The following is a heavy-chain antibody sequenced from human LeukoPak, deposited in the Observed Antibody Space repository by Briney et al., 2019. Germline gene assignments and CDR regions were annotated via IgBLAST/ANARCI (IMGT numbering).Heavy chain of an antibody. CDR3: ARARDYYDSSGQERGYYFDY. CDR1: GGSISSYY. D-gene: IGHD3-22*01. CDR2: IYYSGST. J-gene: IGHJ4*02. Sequence: SETLSLTCTVSGGSISSYYWSWIRQPPGKGLEWIGYIYYSGSTYYNPSLKSRVTISVDTSKNQFSLKLSSVTAADTAVYYCARARDYYDSSGQERGYYFDYWGQGTLVTVSS. V-gene: IGHV4-59*12.